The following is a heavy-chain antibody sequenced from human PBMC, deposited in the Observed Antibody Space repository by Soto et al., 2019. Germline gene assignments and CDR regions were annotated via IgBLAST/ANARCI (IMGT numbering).Heavy chain of an antibody. CDR3: AKAGIGYCSRTSCLYYFDS. D-gene: IGHD2-2*03. Sequence: RGSLRLSCAASEFTFSNYAMNWVRQAPGKGLEWVSTISGSADSTYYADSVKGRFTISRDNSKNTLYLQMKSLRAEDTAIYYCAKAGIGYCSRTSCLYYFDSWGQGTLVTVSS. CDR2: ISGSADST. J-gene: IGHJ4*02. CDR1: EFTFSNYA. V-gene: IGHV3-23*01.